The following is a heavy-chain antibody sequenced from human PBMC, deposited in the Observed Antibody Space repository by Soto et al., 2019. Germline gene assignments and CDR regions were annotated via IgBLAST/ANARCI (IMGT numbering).Heavy chain of an antibody. V-gene: IGHV1-2*02. CDR1: GYTFTGYY. J-gene: IGHJ6*02. CDR3: ARDVGYCTGTSCHNYYALDV. CDR2: ISPNSGGS. Sequence: GASVKVSCKASGYTFTGYYMHWVRQAPGQGLEWMGWISPNSGGSNYAQKFQDRVTVTRDSSISTVNMEMRGLRFDDTAVYYCARDVGYCTGTSCHNYYALDVGGQVTTVTVSS. D-gene: IGHD2-2*01.